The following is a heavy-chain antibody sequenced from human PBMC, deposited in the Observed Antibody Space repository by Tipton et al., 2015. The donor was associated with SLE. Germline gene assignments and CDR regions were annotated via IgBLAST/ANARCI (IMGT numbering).Heavy chain of an antibody. CDR3: AREYSGSYYFYGLDV. Sequence: TLSLTCAVSGFSITTDFSWGWIRQPPGEGLEWIGSLSHSGSTYYNPSLKGRVTISLQTSQNQFSLNLRSVTAADTAVYFCAREYSGSYYFYGLDVWGHGTTVIVS. CDR2: LSHSGST. D-gene: IGHD3-22*01. CDR1: GFSITTDFS. V-gene: IGHV4-38-2*01. J-gene: IGHJ6*02.